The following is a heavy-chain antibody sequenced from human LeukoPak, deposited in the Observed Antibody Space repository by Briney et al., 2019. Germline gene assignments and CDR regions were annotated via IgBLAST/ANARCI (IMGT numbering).Heavy chain of an antibody. V-gene: IGHV4-59*08. Sequence: SETLSLTCTVSGGSISSYYWSWIRQPPGKGLEWIGYISYSGSTNYNPSLKSRVTISVDTSKNQFSLKLSSVTAADTAVYYCARPPYYYDSSGYYHWGQGTLVTVSS. CDR3: ARPPYYYDSSGYYH. J-gene: IGHJ5*02. CDR1: GGSISSYY. D-gene: IGHD3-22*01. CDR2: ISYSGST.